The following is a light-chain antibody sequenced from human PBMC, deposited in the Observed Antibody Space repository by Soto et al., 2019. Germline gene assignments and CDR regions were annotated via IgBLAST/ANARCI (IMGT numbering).Light chain of an antibody. J-gene: IGLJ3*02. CDR2: EVN. CDR3: CSYTSSNTVV. V-gene: IGLV2-14*01. CDR1: SSDIGAYKY. Sequence: QSALTQPASVSGSPGQSITISCTGTSSDIGAYKYVAWYQQQSGQAPKLMTYEVNNRPSGVSNRFSGSKSGKTASLTIAGLQAEDEADYYCCSYTSSNTVVFGGGTKLTVL.